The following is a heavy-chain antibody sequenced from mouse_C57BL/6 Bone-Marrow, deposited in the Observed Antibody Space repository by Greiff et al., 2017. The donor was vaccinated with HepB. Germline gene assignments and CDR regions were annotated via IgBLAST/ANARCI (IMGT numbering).Heavy chain of an antibody. Sequence: EVKVVESGGGLVKPGGSLKLSCAASGFTFSSYAMSWVRQTPEKRLEWVATISDGGSYTYYPDNVKGRFTISRDNAKNNLYLQMSHLKSEDTAMYYCARERAAWYFDVWGTGTTVTVSS. J-gene: IGHJ1*03. CDR1: GFTFSSYA. CDR2: ISDGGSYT. D-gene: IGHD3-1*01. CDR3: ARERAAWYFDV. V-gene: IGHV5-4*01.